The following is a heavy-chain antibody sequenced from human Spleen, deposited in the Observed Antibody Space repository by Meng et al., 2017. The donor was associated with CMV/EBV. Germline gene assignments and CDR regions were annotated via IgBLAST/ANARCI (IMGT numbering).Heavy chain of an antibody. V-gene: IGHV3-30*02. J-gene: IGHJ4*02. CDR1: GFSFSTYG. CDR3: AKNHMVVKTTAVTSLDH. Sequence: GESLKISCATSGFSFSTYGMDWARQAPGKGLEWVAFIRFDGSDKYYADSVKGRFTVSRDNSKSTLYLQMNSLRPEDTAVYYCAKNHMVVKTTAVTSLDHWGQGTLVTVSS. D-gene: IGHD2-21*01. CDR2: IRFDGSDK.